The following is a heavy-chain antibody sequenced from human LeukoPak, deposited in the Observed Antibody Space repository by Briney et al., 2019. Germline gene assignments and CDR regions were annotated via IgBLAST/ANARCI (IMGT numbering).Heavy chain of an antibody. Sequence: PSETLSLTCAFYGGSFRDYHRSSIRQPPWKGLEWIGEINQSGSTNYNPSLKSRVTISVDTSKNQFSLKLSSVTAADTAVYYCARGGLVVGYSYGPYCGGDCYYYFDYWGQGTLVTVSS. CDR1: GGSFRDYH. J-gene: IGHJ4*02. CDR2: INQSGST. V-gene: IGHV4-34*01. CDR3: ARGGLVVGYSYGPYCGGDCYYYFDY. D-gene: IGHD2-21*02.